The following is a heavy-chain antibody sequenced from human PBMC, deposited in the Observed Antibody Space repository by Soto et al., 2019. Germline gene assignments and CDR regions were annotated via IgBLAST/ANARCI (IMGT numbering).Heavy chain of an antibody. CDR2: INHSGST. V-gene: IGHV4-34*01. CDR3: ARTASVVVAATMDSAQTLSFDY. Sequence: PSETLSLTCAVYGGSFSGYYWSWIRQPPGKGLEWIGEINHSGSTNYNPSLKSRVTISVDTSKNQFSLKLSSVTAADTAVYYCARTASVVVAATMDSAQTLSFDYWGQGTLVTVSS. J-gene: IGHJ4*02. CDR1: GGSFSGYY. D-gene: IGHD2-15*01.